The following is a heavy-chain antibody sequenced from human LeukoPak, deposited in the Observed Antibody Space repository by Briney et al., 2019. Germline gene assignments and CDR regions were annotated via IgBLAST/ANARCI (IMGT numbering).Heavy chain of an antibody. Sequence: PSETLSLTCAVYGESITAYYWTWIRQPPGKRLEWIGEVRHSGSTNYNPSLKSRVTMSVDMSKNQFSLKLNSVTAADTAVYYCAGATATGTGRAFHYWAQGNLAPVSS. V-gene: IGHV4-34*01. CDR3: AGATATGTGRAFHY. CDR2: VRHSGST. D-gene: IGHD3-10*01. CDR1: GESITAYY. J-gene: IGHJ4*02.